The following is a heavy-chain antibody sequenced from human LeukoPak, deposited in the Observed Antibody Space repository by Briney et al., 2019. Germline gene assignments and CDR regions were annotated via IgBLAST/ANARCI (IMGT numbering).Heavy chain of an antibody. CDR1: GFTFSSYA. D-gene: IGHD1-7*01. J-gene: IGHJ4*02. CDR2: ISIDGGGP. V-gene: IGHV3-64D*09. Sequence: PGGSLRLSCSASGFTFSSYAMHWVRQAPGKGLEYVSGISIDGGGPYYADSVRGRFNISRDNSKNTLYLQMSSLRAEDTAVYYCVTTYSWDSQLRGDFDYWGQGTLVTVSS. CDR3: VTTYSWDSQLRGDFDY.